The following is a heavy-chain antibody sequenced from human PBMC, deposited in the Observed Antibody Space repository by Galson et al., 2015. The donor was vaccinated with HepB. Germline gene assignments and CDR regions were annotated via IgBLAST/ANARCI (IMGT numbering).Heavy chain of an antibody. D-gene: IGHD3-22*01. CDR3: ASTYYYDTSGYPTNYFDY. J-gene: IGHJ4*02. V-gene: IGHV1-69*10. Sequence: SVKVSCKVSGGTFSSYAMSWVRPAPGQGLEWMGGIIPIIGIGNYAQNFQGRVTITADTSTSTTYMELSSLRSEDAAVYYCASTYYYDTSGYPTNYFDYWGQGTLVTVSS. CDR2: IIPIIGIG. CDR1: GGTFSSYA.